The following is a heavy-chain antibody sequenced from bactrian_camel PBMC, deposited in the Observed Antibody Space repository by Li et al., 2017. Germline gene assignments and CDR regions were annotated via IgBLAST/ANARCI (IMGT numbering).Heavy chain of an antibody. V-gene: IGHV3S40*01. CDR1: GFTFSRYV. CDR2: IVNGDRT. J-gene: IGHJ4*01. CDR3: AAGTRIIVGDYCDGITD. Sequence: VQLVESGGGLVQPGGSLRLTCAASGFTFSRYVMSWVRQAPGKGLEWVSAIVNGDRTTYAESVKGRSTISRDNAKNTVYLQMDNLKPEDTAMYYCAAGTRIIVGDYCDGITDWGQGTQVTVS. D-gene: IGHD3*01.